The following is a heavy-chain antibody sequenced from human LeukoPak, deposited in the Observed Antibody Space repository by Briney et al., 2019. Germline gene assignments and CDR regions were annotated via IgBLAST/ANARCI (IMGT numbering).Heavy chain of an antibody. D-gene: IGHD6-6*01. CDR2: ISAYNGNT. J-gene: IGHJ4*02. CDR3: ARHSSIAATPGLHFDY. Sequence: GASVKVSCKASGYTFTSYGISWVRQAPGQGLEWMGWISAYNGNTNYAQKLQGRVTMTTDTSTSTAYMELRSLRSDDTAVYYCARHSSIAATPGLHFDYWGQGTLVTVSS. V-gene: IGHV1-18*01. CDR1: GYTFTSYG.